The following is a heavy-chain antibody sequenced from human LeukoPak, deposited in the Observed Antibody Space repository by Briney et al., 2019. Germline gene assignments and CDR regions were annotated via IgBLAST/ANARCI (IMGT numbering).Heavy chain of an antibody. V-gene: IGHV1-18*01. CDR2: ISAYNGNT. Sequence: ASVKVSCKASGYTFTSYGISWVRQAPGQGLEWMGWISAYNGNTNYAQKLQGRVTMTTDTSTSTAYMELRSLRSDDTAVYYCARRYCSSTNCYRAFDIWGQGTMVTVSS. CDR3: ARRYCSSTNCYRAFDI. D-gene: IGHD2-2*01. J-gene: IGHJ3*02. CDR1: GYTFTSYG.